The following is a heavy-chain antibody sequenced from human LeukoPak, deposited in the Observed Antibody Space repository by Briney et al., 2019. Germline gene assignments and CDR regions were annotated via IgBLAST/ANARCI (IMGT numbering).Heavy chain of an antibody. CDR3: ASASIVGATPQLYYFDY. CDR2: IYYSGST. CDR1: GGSISSGGYY. D-gene: IGHD1-26*01. Sequence: SQTLSLTCTVSGGSISSGGYYWSWIRQHPGKGLEWIGYIYYSGSTYYNPSLKSRVTISVDTSKNQFSLKLSSVTAADTAVYYCASASIVGATPQLYYFDYWGQGTLVTVSS. J-gene: IGHJ4*02. V-gene: IGHV4-31*03.